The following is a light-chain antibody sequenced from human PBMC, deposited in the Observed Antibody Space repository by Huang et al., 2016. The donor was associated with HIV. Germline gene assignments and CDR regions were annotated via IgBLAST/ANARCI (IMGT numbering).Light chain of an antibody. V-gene: IGKV3-15*01. CDR1: QGISSN. CDR2: GAS. J-gene: IGKJ4*01. Sequence: EILMTQSPATLSVSPGERATLSCRASQGISSNLAWYQQKPGQAPRLLMYGASTRATGIPGRFSGSGSGTEFTLTISSLQSEDFAVYYCQQYHKWPPLTFGGGTKVEIK. CDR3: QQYHKWPPLT.